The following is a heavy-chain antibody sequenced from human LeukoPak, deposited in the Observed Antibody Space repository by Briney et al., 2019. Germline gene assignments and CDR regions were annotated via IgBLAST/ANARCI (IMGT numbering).Heavy chain of an antibody. J-gene: IGHJ6*03. CDR2: ISSSGGST. D-gene: IGHD6-6*01. CDR1: GFTFSIYA. CDR3: ARDLEYTSSSSYYYYMDV. Sequence: GGSLRLSCAASGFTFSIYAMSWVRQAPGKGLEWVSGISSSGGSTYYAGSVKGRFTISRDNSKNTLYLQMNSLRAEDTAIYYCARDLEYTSSSSYYYYMDVWGKGTTVTVSS. V-gene: IGHV3-23*01.